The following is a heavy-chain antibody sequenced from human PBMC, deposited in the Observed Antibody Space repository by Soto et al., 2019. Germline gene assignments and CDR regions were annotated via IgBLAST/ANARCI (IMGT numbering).Heavy chain of an antibody. V-gene: IGHV2-5*05. CDR1: GFSLSTSGVG. D-gene: IGHD6-19*01. CDR3: AHRGQWPRAGRYDY. Sequence: QITLKESGPTLVKPTQTLTLTCTFSGFSLSTSGVGVGWIRQPPGKALEWLALIYWDDDKRYGPSLKSRLTITKDTSKNQVVLTMTNMDPVDTATYYCAHRGQWPRAGRYDYWGQGTLVTVSS. J-gene: IGHJ4*02. CDR2: IYWDDDK.